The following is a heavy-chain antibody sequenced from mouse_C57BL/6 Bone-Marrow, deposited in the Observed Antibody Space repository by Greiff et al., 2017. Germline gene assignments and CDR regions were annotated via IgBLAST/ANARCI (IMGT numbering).Heavy chain of an antibody. V-gene: IGHV1-76*01. CDR3: ARGDYGSSYWYFDV. D-gene: IGHD1-1*01. Sequence: VQQQQSGAELVRPGASVKLSCKASGYTFTDYYINWVKQRPGQGLEWIARIYPGSGNTYYNEKFKGKATLTAEKSSSTAYMQLSSLTSEDSAVYFCARGDYGSSYWYFDVWGTGTTVTVSS. J-gene: IGHJ1*03. CDR2: IYPGSGNT. CDR1: GYTFTDYY.